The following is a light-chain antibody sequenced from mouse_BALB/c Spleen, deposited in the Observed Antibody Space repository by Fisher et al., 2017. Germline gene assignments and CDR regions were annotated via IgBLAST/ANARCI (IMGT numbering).Light chain of an antibody. CDR2: DTS. Sequence: DIVITQSTAIMSASPGEKVTMTCSASSSVSYMHWYQQKSSTSPKLWIYDTSKLASGVPGRFSGSGSGNSYSLTINSMEAEDVATYYCFQGSGYPLTFGAGTKLELK. J-gene: IGKJ5*01. CDR3: FQGSGYPLT. V-gene: IGKV4-63*01. CDR1: SSVSY.